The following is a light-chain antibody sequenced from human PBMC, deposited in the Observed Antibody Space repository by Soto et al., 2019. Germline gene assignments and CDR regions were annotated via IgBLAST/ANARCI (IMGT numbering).Light chain of an antibody. Sequence: QSVLTQPPSVSAAPGPRVTISCSGSSSNIGNNYLSWYQQLPGPAPQLLIYENNKRPSGIPDRFSGTKSGTSATLGITGRQTGDAADYYCGTWDSSLSAGVFGEGTKRTVL. CDR2: ENN. V-gene: IGLV1-51*02. CDR1: SSNIGNNY. J-gene: IGLJ3*02. CDR3: GTWDSSLSAGV.